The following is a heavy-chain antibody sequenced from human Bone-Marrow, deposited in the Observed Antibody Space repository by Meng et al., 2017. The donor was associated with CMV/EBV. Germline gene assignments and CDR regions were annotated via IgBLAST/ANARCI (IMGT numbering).Heavy chain of an antibody. CDR1: GFTFSDYY. CDR3: ARYYYGMDV. J-gene: IGHJ6*02. Sequence: GESLKISCAASGFTFSDYYMNWIRQAPGKGLEWLSYISSSGTTIYYADSVKGRFSISRDNFKKMLYLQMNGLRAEDTAVYYCARYYYGMDVWGQGPTVTVSS. V-gene: IGHV3-11*01. CDR2: ISSSGTTI.